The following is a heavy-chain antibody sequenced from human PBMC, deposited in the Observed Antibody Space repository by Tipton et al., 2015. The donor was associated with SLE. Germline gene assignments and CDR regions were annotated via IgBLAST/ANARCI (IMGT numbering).Heavy chain of an antibody. Sequence: VQLVQSGAEVKKPGESLKISCKASGFTFTTFWIGWVRQMPGKGLEWMGIIYPGDSDTIYSPSFQGQVTISADNSITTAFLQWNSTKASDTAMYYCARITSNGYYYGPFDIWGQGTMVTVSS. CDR3: ARITSNGYYYGPFDI. D-gene: IGHD3-22*01. V-gene: IGHV5-51*03. CDR2: IYPGDSDT. J-gene: IGHJ3*02. CDR1: GFTFTTFW.